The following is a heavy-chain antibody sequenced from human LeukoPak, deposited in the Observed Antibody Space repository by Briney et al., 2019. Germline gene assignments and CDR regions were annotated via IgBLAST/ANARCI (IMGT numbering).Heavy chain of an antibody. Sequence: GGSLRLSCAASGFTFSSYSMNWVRQAPGKGLEWVSSISSSSRYIYYADSVKGRFTISRDNAKNSLYLQMNSLRAEDTAVYYCARDLERITLVRGVIPNWFDPWGQGTLVTVPS. V-gene: IGHV3-21*01. D-gene: IGHD3-10*01. CDR1: GFTFSSYS. CDR2: ISSSSRYI. CDR3: ARDLERITLVRGVIPNWFDP. J-gene: IGHJ5*02.